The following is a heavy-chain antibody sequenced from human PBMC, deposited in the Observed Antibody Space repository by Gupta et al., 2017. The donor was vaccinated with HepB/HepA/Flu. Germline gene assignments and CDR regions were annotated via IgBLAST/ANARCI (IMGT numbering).Heavy chain of an antibody. V-gene: IGHV3-33*01. CDR2: VWYDGSNK. CDR3: ARDRGLQYFDY. D-gene: IGHD2/OR15-2a*01. Sequence: QVLLVEPGGGVVQPGSLLSLSCATSGFTFSDYGMHWVRQPPGKGLEWLAIVWYDGSNKYYADSVKGRFTISRDNSQNTLYLQMNSLRAEDTAVYYCARDRGLQYFDYCGQGTLVTVSS. J-gene: IGHJ4*02. CDR1: GFTFSDYG.